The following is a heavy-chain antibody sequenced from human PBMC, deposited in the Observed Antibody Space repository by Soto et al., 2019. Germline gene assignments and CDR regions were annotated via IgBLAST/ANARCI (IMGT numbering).Heavy chain of an antibody. CDR3: VRDDI. Sequence: SQTLSLTCGISGDSVSNNRATWHWIRQSPSRGLEWLGRTYYRSRWYSDYVISVKSRVIISPVPSKNQFYLQLNSVTPEDTAINYRVRDDIG. V-gene: IGHV6-1*01. CDR1: GDSVSNNRAT. J-gene: IGHJ3*02. CDR2: TYYRSRWYS.